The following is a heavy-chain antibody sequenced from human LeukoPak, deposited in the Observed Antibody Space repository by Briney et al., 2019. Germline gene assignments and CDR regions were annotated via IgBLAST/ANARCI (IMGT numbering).Heavy chain of an antibody. CDR1: GFTFSTYE. J-gene: IGHJ4*02. Sequence: GGSLRLSCAASGFTFSTYEMNWVRQAPGKGLEWVSYISSSGSTIYYADSVKGRFTISRDNAKNSLYLQMNSLRAEDTAVYYCARDSGGLNYYGSGSSNYFDYWGQGTLVTVSS. CDR3: ARDSGGLNYYGSGSSNYFDY. D-gene: IGHD3-10*01. CDR2: ISSSGSTI. V-gene: IGHV3-48*03.